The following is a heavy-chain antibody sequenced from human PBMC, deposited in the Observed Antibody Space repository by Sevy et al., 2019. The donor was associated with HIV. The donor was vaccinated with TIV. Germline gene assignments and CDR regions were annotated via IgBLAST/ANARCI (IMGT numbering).Heavy chain of an antibody. D-gene: IGHD6-13*01. CDR1: GFTFNNYA. CDR2: ISGGGGGS. J-gene: IGHJ2*01. CDR3: ARHYIHDIADGWYFAL. V-gene: IGHV3-23*01. Sequence: GGCLRLSCAASGFTFNNYAMSWVRQAPGKGLEGKVLEWVSTISGGGGGSYYADSVRGRFTISRDNSKNTLYLQVNSLRVEDTAVYYCARHYIHDIADGWYFALWGRGTLVTVSS.